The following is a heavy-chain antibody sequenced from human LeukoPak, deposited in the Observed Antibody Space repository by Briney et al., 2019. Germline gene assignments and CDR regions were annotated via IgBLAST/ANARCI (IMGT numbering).Heavy chain of an antibody. V-gene: IGHV3-21*01. Sequence: GGSLRLSCAASGFTFSSYSMNWVRQAPGKGLEWVSSISSSSSYIYYADSVKGRFTISRDNAKNSLYLQMNSLRAEDTAVYYCARVHRTPYYYDSSGYYLGGGWFDPWGQGTLVTVSS. CDR2: ISSSSSYI. CDR3: ARVHRTPYYYDSSGYYLGGGWFDP. CDR1: GFTFSSYS. J-gene: IGHJ5*02. D-gene: IGHD3-22*01.